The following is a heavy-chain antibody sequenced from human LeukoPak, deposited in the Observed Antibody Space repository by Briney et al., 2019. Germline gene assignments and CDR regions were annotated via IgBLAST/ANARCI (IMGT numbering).Heavy chain of an antibody. V-gene: IGHV4-39*07. D-gene: IGHD3-22*01. CDR3: ARPLVITTGGDTGAFDI. Sequence: SETLSLTCTVSGGSISSSSYYWGWIRQPPGKGLEWIGSIYYSGSTYYNPSLKSRVTISVDTSKNQFSLKLSSVTAADTAVYYCARPLVITTGGDTGAFDIWGQGTMVTVSS. CDR2: IYYSGST. J-gene: IGHJ3*02. CDR1: GGSISSSSYY.